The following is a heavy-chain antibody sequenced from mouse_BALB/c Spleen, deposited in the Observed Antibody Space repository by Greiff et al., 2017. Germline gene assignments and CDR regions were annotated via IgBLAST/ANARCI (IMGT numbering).Heavy chain of an antibody. V-gene: IGHV7-1*02. CDR2: SRNKANDYTT. CDR1: GFTFSDFY. D-gene: IGHD2-4*01. J-gene: IGHJ3*01. CDR3: ARDAMITGGPWFAY. Sequence: EVKLVESGGGLVQPGGSLRLSCATSGFTFSDFYMEWVRQPPGKRLEWIAASRNKANDYTTEYSASVKGRFIVSRDTSQSILYLQMNALRAEDTAIYYCARDAMITGGPWFAYWGQGTLVTVSA.